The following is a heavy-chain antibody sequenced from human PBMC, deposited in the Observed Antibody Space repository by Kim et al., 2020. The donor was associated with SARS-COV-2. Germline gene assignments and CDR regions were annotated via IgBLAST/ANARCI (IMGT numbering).Heavy chain of an antibody. CDR2: ISWDGTRT. Sequence: GGSLRLSCAASGFTFSTSPMGWVRQAPGKGLEWVSRISWDGTRTYYADSVKGRVTMSSDKSKNTVYLHMNSLRVEDTAVYYCAKGVINSGFDYWGQGAQVTVSS. J-gene: IGHJ4*02. CDR1: GFTFSTSP. V-gene: IGHV3-23*01. D-gene: IGHD1-26*01. CDR3: AKGVINSGFDY.